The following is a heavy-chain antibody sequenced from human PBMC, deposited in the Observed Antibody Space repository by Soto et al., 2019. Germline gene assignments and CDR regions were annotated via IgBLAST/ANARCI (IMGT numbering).Heavy chain of an antibody. CDR2: ISWNSGSI. CDR1: GFTFDDYA. V-gene: IGHV3-9*01. D-gene: IGHD3-16*01. Sequence: PVGSLRLSCAASGFTFDDYAMHWVRQAPGKGLEWVSGISWNSGSIGYADSVKGRFTISRDNAKNSLYLQMNSLRAEDTALYYCAKDITPITFGGVFDYWGQGTLVTVSS. J-gene: IGHJ4*02. CDR3: AKDITPITFGGVFDY.